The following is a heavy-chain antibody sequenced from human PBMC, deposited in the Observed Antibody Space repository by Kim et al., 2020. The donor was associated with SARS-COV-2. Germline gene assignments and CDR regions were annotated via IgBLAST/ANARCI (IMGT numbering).Heavy chain of an antibody. D-gene: IGHD6-13*01. Sequence: SETLSLTCAVYGGSFSGYYWSWIRQPPGKGLEWIGEINHSGSTNYNPSLKSRVPISVDTSKNQFSLKLSSVTAADTAVHYCARGRSSSSWASYYYYGMDV. J-gene: IGHJ6*01. CDR3: ARGRSSSSWASYYYYGMDV. CDR1: GGSFSGYY. V-gene: IGHV4-34*01. CDR2: INHSGST.